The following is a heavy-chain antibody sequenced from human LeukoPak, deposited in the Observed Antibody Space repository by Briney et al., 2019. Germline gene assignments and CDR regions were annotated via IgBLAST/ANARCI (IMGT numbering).Heavy chain of an antibody. CDR2: IYPGDSDT. V-gene: IGHV5-51*01. CDR3: ARRGGRDGYNEGFDY. D-gene: IGHD5-24*01. CDR1: EYSFTNYW. Sequence: GESLKISCKGSEYSFTNYWLGWVRQMPGQGLEWMGIIYPGDSDTTYSPSFQGQVTISADKSISTAYLQWSSLKASETAMYYCARRGGRDGYNEGFDYWGQGTLVTVSS. J-gene: IGHJ4*02.